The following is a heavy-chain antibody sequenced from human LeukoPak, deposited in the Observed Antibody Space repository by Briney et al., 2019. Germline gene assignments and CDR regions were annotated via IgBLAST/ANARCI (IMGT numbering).Heavy chain of an antibody. CDR2: SDSEDGDP. CDR1: GYSLSDMS. D-gene: IGHD3-9*01. Sequence: ASVKFSCKVAGYSLSDMSVHWIRQAPGRGLEWMGSSDSEDGDPVYAQKFEGRLTMTEDTSTDTAYMELSSLRSEDTAVYYCATTVLRYFDSPGWGQGTLVTVSS. V-gene: IGHV1-24*01. J-gene: IGHJ1*01. CDR3: ATTVLRYFDSPG.